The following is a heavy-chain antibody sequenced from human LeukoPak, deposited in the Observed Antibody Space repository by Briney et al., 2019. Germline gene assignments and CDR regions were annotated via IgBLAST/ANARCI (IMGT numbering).Heavy chain of an antibody. Sequence: ASVKVSCKASGYTFTAHYMHWVRQAPGQGLEWMGWINPNSGGTNYVQKFQGWVTMTRDTSISTAYMELSRLRSDDTAVYYCARAGGASDGSGWYVFDYWGQGTLVTVSS. V-gene: IGHV1-2*04. CDR3: ARAGGASDGSGWYVFDY. D-gene: IGHD6-19*01. J-gene: IGHJ4*02. CDR2: INPNSGGT. CDR1: GYTFTAHY.